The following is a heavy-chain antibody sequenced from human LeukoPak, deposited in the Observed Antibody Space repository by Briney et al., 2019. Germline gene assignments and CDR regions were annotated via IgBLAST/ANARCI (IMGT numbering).Heavy chain of an antibody. Sequence: GGSLRLSCAASGFTFSSYEMNWVRQAPGKGLEWVSYISSSGSTIYYADSVKGRFTISRDNAKNSLYLQMNSLRAEDTAVYYCASHTYCGGDCYQNYFDYWGQGTLVTVSS. D-gene: IGHD2-21*02. CDR3: ASHTYCGGDCYQNYFDY. CDR1: GFTFSSYE. CDR2: ISSSGSTI. J-gene: IGHJ4*02. V-gene: IGHV3-48*03.